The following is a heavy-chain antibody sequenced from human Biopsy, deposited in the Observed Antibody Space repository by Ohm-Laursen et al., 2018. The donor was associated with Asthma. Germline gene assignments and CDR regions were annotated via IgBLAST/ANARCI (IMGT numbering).Heavy chain of an antibody. D-gene: IGHD3-22*01. Sequence: TLSLTCTVSYGSITGGGYYWTRIRQHPGKGLEWIGFIYYSGSTYYNPSLKSRVSISIDTSKNQFSLKLSSVTAADTAVYYCARAQDYYDSRGYYGSFDYWGQGTLVTVSS. CDR3: ARAQDYYDSRGYYGSFDY. V-gene: IGHV4-31*03. J-gene: IGHJ4*02. CDR2: IYYSGST. CDR1: YGSITGGGYY.